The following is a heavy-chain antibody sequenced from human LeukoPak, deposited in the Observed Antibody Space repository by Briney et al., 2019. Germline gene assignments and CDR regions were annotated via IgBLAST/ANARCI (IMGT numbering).Heavy chain of an antibody. D-gene: IGHD3-10*01. CDR2: IYYSGST. CDR1: GGSISSYN. J-gene: IGHJ4*02. CDR3: ARHAPSGGYFDY. V-gene: IGHV4-59*08. Sequence: SETLSLTCTVSGGSISSYNWSWIPQPPGKGLEWIGYIYYSGSTNYNSSLKSRLTISVDTSKNQFSLKLTSVTDADTAVYYCARHAPSGGYFDYWGQGTLVTVSS.